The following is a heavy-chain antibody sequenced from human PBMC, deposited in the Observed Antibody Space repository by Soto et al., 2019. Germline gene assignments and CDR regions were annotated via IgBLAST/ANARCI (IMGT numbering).Heavy chain of an antibody. J-gene: IGHJ4*02. CDR2: VGGSGDGT. CDR3: AKDLRPSVATIFDY. CDR1: GFTFSTYT. V-gene: IGHV3-23*01. Sequence: QPGGSLRLSCAASGFTFSTYTMTWVRQAPGKGLEWVSSVGGSGDGTYYADSVKGRFTISRDNSKNTLYLQMNSLRAEDTAVYYCAKDLRPSVATIFDYWGQGTLVTVSS. D-gene: IGHD5-12*01.